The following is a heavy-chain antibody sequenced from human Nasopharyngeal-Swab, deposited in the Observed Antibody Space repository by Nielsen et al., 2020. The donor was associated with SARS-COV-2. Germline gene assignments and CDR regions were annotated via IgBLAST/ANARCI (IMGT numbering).Heavy chain of an antibody. V-gene: IGHV4-4*02. CDR3: ARGGNWQFDS. D-gene: IGHD1-1*01. J-gene: IGHJ4*02. CDR2: IHHSRNS. Sequence: SETLSLNRAVSGASTSSDYWWTVVRQPPGRGLEWIGEIHHSRNSNYNPSLRSRVTMLVDKPKNQFSLNLSSVTAADTAVYFCARGGNWQFDSWGQGTLVTVSS. CDR1: GASTSSDYW.